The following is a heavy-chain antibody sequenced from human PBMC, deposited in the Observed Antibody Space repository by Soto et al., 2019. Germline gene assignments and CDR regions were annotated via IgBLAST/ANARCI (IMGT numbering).Heavy chain of an antibody. V-gene: IGHV1-69*13. CDR2: IIPIFGTA. Sequence: SVTGCCKSSRGSFGCYAITWVRPDTRQGLEWMGGIIPIFGTANYAQKFQGRVTITADESTSTAYMELSSLRSEDTAVYYCARGSNHIAVAGYFDYWVQGT. D-gene: IGHD6-19*01. CDR1: RGSFGCYA. CDR3: ARGSNHIAVAGYFDY. J-gene: IGHJ4*02.